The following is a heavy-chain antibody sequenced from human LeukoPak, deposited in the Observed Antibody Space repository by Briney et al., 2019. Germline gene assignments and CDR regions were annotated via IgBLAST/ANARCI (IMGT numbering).Heavy chain of an antibody. CDR3: ARRAGAYSHPYDY. D-gene: IGHD4/OR15-4a*01. J-gene: IGHJ4*02. Sequence: GGSLRLFCAASWLTVSSHSMSCVRQAPGKGLECVSFIYRGDSTYYADPVKGRFTISRDNYKHLLYLQMNSLRADDRAVYYCARRAGAYSHPYDYWGQGTLVTVSS. CDR2: IYRGDST. CDR1: WLTVSSHS. V-gene: IGHV3-53*01.